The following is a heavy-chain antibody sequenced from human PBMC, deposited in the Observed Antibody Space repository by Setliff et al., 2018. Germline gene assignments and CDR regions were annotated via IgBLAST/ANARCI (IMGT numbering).Heavy chain of an antibody. CDR1: GFTFINYW. Sequence: GGSLRLSCAASGFTFINYWMSWVRQAPGTGLEWLANIKQDGSNTHYADSVEGRFTISRDNAKNTLYLQMNSLRAEDTAVYYCARGGCSATSCLDYWGQGILVTVSS. CDR2: IKQDGSNT. J-gene: IGHJ4*02. D-gene: IGHD2-2*01. CDR3: ARGGCSATSCLDY. V-gene: IGHV3-7*01.